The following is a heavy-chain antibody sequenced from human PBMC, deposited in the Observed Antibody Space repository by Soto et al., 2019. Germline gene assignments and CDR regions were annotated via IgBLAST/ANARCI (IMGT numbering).Heavy chain of an antibody. V-gene: IGHV3-21*01. CDR3: GRAIGRRIIRD. CDR1: GVIFRTYG. CDR2: IYSSGTFI. D-gene: IGHD2-15*01. J-gene: IGHJ4*02. Sequence: EVQLVESGGGLVKPGGSLRLSCTASGVIFRTYGMTWVRPAPGKGLEWVSSIYSSGTFIYYADSVKGRFTISRDDAKNSLFLQINSLRAEDTAVYYCGRAIGRRIIRDWGQGTLVTVSS.